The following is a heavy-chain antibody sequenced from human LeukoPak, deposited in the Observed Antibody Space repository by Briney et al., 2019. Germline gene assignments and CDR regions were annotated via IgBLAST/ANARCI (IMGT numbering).Heavy chain of an antibody. CDR3: ARYASRCFDY. CDR1: GFTVSNNY. Sequence: GGSLRLSCAASGFTVSNNYMSWVRQPPGKGLEWVSIIYSGGSTYYADSVKGRFTISRDNSKNTLYLQMSSLRVEDTAVYYCARYASRCFDYWGQGTLVTVSS. V-gene: IGHV3-53*01. D-gene: IGHD2-2*01. J-gene: IGHJ4*02. CDR2: IYSGGST.